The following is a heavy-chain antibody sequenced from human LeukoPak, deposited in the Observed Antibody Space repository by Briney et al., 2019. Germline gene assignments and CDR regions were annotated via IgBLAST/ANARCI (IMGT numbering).Heavy chain of an antibody. J-gene: IGHJ5*02. CDR3: AKGPRTVELRWFDP. CDR2: ISGSGGST. CDR1: GGTFSIYA. V-gene: IGHV3-23*01. D-gene: IGHD1-7*01. Sequence: AASVKVSYKASGGTFSIYAMSWVRQAPGKGLEWVSAISGSGGSTYYADSVKGRFTISRDNSKNTLYLQMNSLRAEDTAVYYCAKGPRTVELRWFDPWGQGTLVTVSS.